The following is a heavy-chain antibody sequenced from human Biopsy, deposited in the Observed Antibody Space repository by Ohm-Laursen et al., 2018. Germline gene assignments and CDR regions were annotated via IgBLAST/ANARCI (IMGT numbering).Heavy chain of an antibody. CDR1: GDGFLGYY. J-gene: IGHJ4*02. D-gene: IGHD3-3*01. V-gene: IGHV1-2*02. Sequence: ASVKVSCKASGDGFLGYYLHWVRQAPGQGLEWMGSIYPNSGDTDFAQKFQGRVSMTRDTSVSTAYLELSSLRSDDTAIYYCARDLLEWSLPSWGQGTLVTVSS. CDR2: IYPNSGDT. CDR3: ARDLLEWSLPS.